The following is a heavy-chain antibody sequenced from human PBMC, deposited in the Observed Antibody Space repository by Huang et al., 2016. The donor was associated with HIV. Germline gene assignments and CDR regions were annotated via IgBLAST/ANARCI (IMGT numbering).Heavy chain of an antibody. CDR3: ARTAYSYGFRQGYNWFDP. D-gene: IGHD5-18*01. CDR1: GGTFSSYA. Sequence: QVLLVQSGAEVRKPGSSVKVSCTAFGGTFSSYAISWVRQAPGQGLEGMGGSIPSFGTANYTQKFQGRGTITVDEATNTGYMELTRLTSEDTAVYYCARTAYSYGFRQGYNWFDPWGQGTPVTVSS. CDR2: SIPSFGTA. J-gene: IGHJ5*02. V-gene: IGHV1-69*13.